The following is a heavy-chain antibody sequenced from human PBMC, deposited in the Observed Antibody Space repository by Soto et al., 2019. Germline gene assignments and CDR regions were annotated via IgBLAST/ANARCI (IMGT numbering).Heavy chain of an antibody. CDR1: GFSFSTYG. V-gene: IGHV3-23*01. J-gene: IGHJ5*02. D-gene: IGHD1-1*01. Sequence: EMQLLESGGGLVQPGGSLRLSCVVSGFSFSTYGVTWVRQAPGKGLEWVCGVSGGSGVTHYTDSVKGRFTISGDDSKNTVYLQMHSLRGDDTAVYYCTRWNGYGDLLGQGTLVTVSS. CDR3: TRWNGYGDL. CDR2: VSGGSGVT.